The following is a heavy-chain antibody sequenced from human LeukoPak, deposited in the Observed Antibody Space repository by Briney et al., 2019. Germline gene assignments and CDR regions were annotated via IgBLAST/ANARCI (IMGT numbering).Heavy chain of an antibody. CDR2: IYHSGST. D-gene: IGHD1-26*01. Sequence: SETLSLTCTVSGYSISSGYYWGWIRQPPGKGLEWIGSIYHSGSTYYNPSLKSRVTLSVDTSKNQFSLKLSSVTAADTAVYYCARNTGSYFPDDYWGQGILVTVSS. CDR1: GYSISSGYY. CDR3: ARNTGSYFPDDY. J-gene: IGHJ4*02. V-gene: IGHV4-38-2*02.